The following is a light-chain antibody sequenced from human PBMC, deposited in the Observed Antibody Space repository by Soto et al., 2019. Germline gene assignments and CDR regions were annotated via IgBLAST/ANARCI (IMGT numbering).Light chain of an antibody. V-gene: IGKV3-20*01. CDR2: GAS. CDR1: QSISNSY. J-gene: IGKJ1*01. Sequence: EIVLTQSPCALSFSPLERATLSCRANQSISNSYLAWYQQKPGQAPRLLIYGASSRATGIPDRFSGSGSGTDFTLTISRLEPEDFAVYSCQQYSRSPWTFGQGTKVDIK. CDR3: QQYSRSPWT.